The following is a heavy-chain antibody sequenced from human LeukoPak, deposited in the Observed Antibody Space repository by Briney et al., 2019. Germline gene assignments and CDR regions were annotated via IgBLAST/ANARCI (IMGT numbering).Heavy chain of an antibody. Sequence: ASVTVSCKASGDTFITYDINWVRQATGQGLEWMGWMNPISGNTGYAQKFQGRVTMTRDTSINTAYMELGSLRSDDTAVYYCVRVLSGFTNFDCWGQGTLVTVSS. J-gene: IGHJ4*02. CDR3: VRVLSGFTNFDC. V-gene: IGHV1-8*01. D-gene: IGHD6-19*01. CDR1: GDTFITYD. CDR2: MNPISGNT.